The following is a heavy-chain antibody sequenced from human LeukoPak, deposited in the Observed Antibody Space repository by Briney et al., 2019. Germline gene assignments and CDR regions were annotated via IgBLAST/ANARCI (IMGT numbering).Heavy chain of an antibody. CDR3: AKDPSPSQYYFDY. Sequence: PGGSLRLSCAASGFTFSDYYMSWIRQAPGKGLEWVSYISSSGSTIYYADSVKGRFTISRDNAKNSLYLQMNSLRAEDTAVYYCAKDPSPSQYYFDYWGQGTLVTVSS. V-gene: IGHV3-11*01. J-gene: IGHJ4*02. CDR2: ISSSGSTI. CDR1: GFTFSDYY.